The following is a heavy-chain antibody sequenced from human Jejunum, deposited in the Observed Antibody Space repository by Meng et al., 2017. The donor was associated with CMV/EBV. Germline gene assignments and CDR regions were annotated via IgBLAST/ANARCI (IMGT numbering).Heavy chain of an antibody. V-gene: IGHV1-18*01. Sequence: YGITWVRQAPGQGLGWMGWINTYNGNANYAQSFKGRVTLTTDTSTTTAYMDLRSLTSDDTAVYFCARDVLTRYSSGWYSMGNVDYWGQGTLVTVSS. J-gene: IGHJ4*02. CDR2: INTYNGNA. CDR3: ARDVLTRYSSGWYSMGNVDY. D-gene: IGHD6-19*01. CDR1: YG.